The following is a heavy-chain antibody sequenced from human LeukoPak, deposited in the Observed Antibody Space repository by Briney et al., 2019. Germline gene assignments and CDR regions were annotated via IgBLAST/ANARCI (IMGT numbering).Heavy chain of an antibody. V-gene: IGHV3-23*01. CDR2: ISGSGGDT. D-gene: IGHD4-17*01. CDR1: GFPFSTYA. CDR3: AKGGVYGDYYFDY. Sequence: PGGCLRLSCAASGFPFSTYAMSWVRQAPGKGLEWISVISGSGGDTYYADSVKGRFTISGDNSKNTVYLQMNSLRAEDTALYYCAKGGVYGDYYFDYWGQGTLVTVSS. J-gene: IGHJ4*02.